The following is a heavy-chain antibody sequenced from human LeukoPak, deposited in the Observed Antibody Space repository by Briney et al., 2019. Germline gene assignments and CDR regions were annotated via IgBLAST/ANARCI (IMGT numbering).Heavy chain of an antibody. J-gene: IGHJ4*02. CDR3: ARDPVYGSGTF. CDR1: GGSISTGDYY. V-gene: IGHV4-30-4*01. Sequence: SETLSLTCTVAGGSISTGDYYWSWIRQPPGKGLEWIGYIYYSGATYYNPSLKGRISFSMQTSKNQFSLNLRSVTAADTAVYYCARDPVYGSGTFWGQGTLVTVSS. CDR2: IYYSGAT. D-gene: IGHD3-10*01.